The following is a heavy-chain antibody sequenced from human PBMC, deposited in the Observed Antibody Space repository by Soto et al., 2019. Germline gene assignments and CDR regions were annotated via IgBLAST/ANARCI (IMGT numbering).Heavy chain of an antibody. Sequence: GGSRRLSCAASGFTVSSNYMSWVRQAPGKGLEWVSVIYSGGSTYYADSVKGRFTISRDNSKNTLCLQMNSLRAEDTAVYYCARVLTYYDILTGNFVYYFDYWGQGTLVTVCS. J-gene: IGHJ4*02. D-gene: IGHD3-9*01. CDR3: ARVLTYYDILTGNFVYYFDY. CDR1: GFTVSSNY. V-gene: IGHV3-66*01. CDR2: IYSGGST.